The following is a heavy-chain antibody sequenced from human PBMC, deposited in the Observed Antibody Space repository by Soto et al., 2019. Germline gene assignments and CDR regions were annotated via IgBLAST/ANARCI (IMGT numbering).Heavy chain of an antibody. D-gene: IGHD2-15*01. V-gene: IGHV3-9*01. CDR2: ISWNSNII. CDR3: AKGGPEGFCSGGRCYFDY. CDR1: GFTFDDYA. Sequence: EVQLVESRGGLVQPGRSLRLSCAASGFTFDDYAMHWVRRVPGKGLEWVSSISWNSNIIGYADSVKGRFTISRDNAKNSLYLQMNSLRPEDTALYYCAKGGPEGFCSGGRCYFDYWGQGTLVTVSS. J-gene: IGHJ4*02.